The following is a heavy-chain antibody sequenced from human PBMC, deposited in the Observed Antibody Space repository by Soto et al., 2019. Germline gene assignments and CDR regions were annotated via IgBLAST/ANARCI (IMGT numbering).Heavy chain of an antibody. CDR2: TYYNGAT. J-gene: IGHJ4*02. D-gene: IGHD4-17*01. CDR1: GGSVSSGEYY. CDR3: ARGLGDARYDF. Sequence: SETLSLTCTVSGGSVSSGEYYWTWIRQAPGKGLEWIGFTYYNGATSYNPSLMNRLSISVDEFKNQFSLRLSSVSAADTAVYYCARGLGDARYDFWGQGTLVTVSS. V-gene: IGHV4-30-4*01.